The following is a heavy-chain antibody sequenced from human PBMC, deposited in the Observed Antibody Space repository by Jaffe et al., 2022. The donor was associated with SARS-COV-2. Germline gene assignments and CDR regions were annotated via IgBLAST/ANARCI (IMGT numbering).Heavy chain of an antibody. CDR1: GFTFSSYA. Sequence: EVQLVESGGGLVQPGGSLRLSCAASGFTFSSYAMSWVRQAPGKGLEWVSAISGSGGSTYYADSVKGRFTISRDNSKNTLYLQMNSLRAEDTAVYYCATAVIVVPAAMLSYYYYMDVWGKGTTVTVSS. D-gene: IGHD2-2*01. CDR3: ATAVIVVPAAMLSYYYYMDV. V-gene: IGHV3-23*04. J-gene: IGHJ6*03. CDR2: ISGSGGST.